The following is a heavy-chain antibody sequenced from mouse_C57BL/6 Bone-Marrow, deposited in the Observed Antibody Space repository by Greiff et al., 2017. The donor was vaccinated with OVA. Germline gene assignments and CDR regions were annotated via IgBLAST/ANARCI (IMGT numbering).Heavy chain of an antibody. D-gene: IGHD2-3*01. CDR1: GYTFTSYW. Sequence: QVQLQQPGAELVKPGASVKMSCKASGYTFTSYWMTWVKQRPGQGLEWIGDIYPGSGSTYYNEKFKSKATLPVDTSSSTAYMQLSSLTSEDTAVYYCARRGLYDGYAWGQGTLVTVAA. V-gene: IGHV1-55*01. J-gene: IGHJ3*01. CDR3: ARRGLYDGYA. CDR2: IYPGSGST.